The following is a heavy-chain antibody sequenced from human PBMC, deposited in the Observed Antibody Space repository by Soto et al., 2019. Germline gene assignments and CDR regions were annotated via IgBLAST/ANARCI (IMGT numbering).Heavy chain of an antibody. CDR3: AKIGSGSYYKANDY. CDR2: ISGSGGST. Sequence: GGSLRLSCAASGFTFSSYAMSWVRQAPGKGLEWVSAISGSGGSTYYADSVKGRFTISRDNSKNTLYLQMNSLGAEDTAVYYCAKIGSGSYYKANDYWGQGTLVTVSS. V-gene: IGHV3-23*01. D-gene: IGHD3-10*01. CDR1: GFTFSSYA. J-gene: IGHJ4*02.